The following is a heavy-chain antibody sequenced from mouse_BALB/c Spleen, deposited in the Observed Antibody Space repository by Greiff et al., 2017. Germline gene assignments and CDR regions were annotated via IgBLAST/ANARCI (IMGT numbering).Heavy chain of an antibody. V-gene: IGHV1-4*01. J-gene: IGHJ2*01. CDR2: INPSSGYT. CDR1: GYTFTSYT. CDR3: ANYDGYGSFS. D-gene: IGHD2-3*01. Sequence: QVQLKESGAELARPGASVKMSCKASGYTFTSYTMHWVKQRPGQGLEWIGYINPSSGYTNYNQKFKDKATLTADKSSSTAYMQLSSLTSEDSAVYYCANYDGYGSFSWGQGTTLTVSS.